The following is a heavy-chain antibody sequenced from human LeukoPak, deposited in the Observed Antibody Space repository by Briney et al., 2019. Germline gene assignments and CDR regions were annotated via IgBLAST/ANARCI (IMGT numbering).Heavy chain of an antibody. J-gene: IGHJ5*02. D-gene: IGHD3-10*01. Sequence: ASVKVSCKASGYTFTSYYMHWVRQAPGQGLEWMGIINPSGGSTSYAQKFQGRVTMTRDMSTSTVYMELSSLRSEDTAVYYCARAYYYGSGSLGGSGFDPWGQGTLVTVSS. CDR1: GYTFTSYY. V-gene: IGHV1-46*01. CDR2: INPSGGST. CDR3: ARAYYYGSGSLGGSGFDP.